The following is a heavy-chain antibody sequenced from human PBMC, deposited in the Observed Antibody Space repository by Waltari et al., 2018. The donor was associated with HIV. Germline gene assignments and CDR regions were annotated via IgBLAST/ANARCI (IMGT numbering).Heavy chain of an antibody. CDR3: TRTSTGSDYYYEVDV. Sequence: QVQLQESGPGLVKPSQTLSLTCTVSGGSINSGSYYWNWIRRPAGKGLEWIGRLYTSGNTNYNPSLKSRVTITVDTSKNQFSLRLSSVTASDTGIYYCTRTSTGSDYYYEVDVWGQGTTVTVS. CDR1: GGSINSGSYY. D-gene: IGHD3-22*01. CDR2: LYTSGNT. V-gene: IGHV4-61*02. J-gene: IGHJ6*02.